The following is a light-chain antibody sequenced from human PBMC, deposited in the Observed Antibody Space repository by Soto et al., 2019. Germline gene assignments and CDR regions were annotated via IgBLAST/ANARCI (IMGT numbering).Light chain of an antibody. CDR3: SSYTSSSTLL. CDR2: DVS. V-gene: IGLV2-14*01. J-gene: IGLJ1*01. Sequence: QSVLTQPASVSGSPGPSITISCTGTSSDVGGYNYVSWYQQHPGKAPKLMIYDVSNRPSGVSNRFSGSKSGNTASLTISGLQAEDEADYYCSSYTSSSTLLFGTGTRSPS. CDR1: SSDVGGYNY.